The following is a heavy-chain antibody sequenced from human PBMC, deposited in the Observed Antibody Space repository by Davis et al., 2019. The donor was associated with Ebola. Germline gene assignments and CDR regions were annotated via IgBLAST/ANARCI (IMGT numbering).Heavy chain of an antibody. J-gene: IGHJ6*02. CDR1: GYIFTSYA. CDR2: INAGNGDT. CDR3: ARDRGRITMVQGVYYGVDV. Sequence: ASVKVSCKASGYIFTSYAMHWVRQAPGQRLEWVGWINAGNGDTKYSQKFQGRVTMTTDTSTSTAYMELRSLRSDDTAVYYCARDRGRITMVQGVYYGVDVWGQGTTVTVSS. D-gene: IGHD3-10*01. V-gene: IGHV1-3*01.